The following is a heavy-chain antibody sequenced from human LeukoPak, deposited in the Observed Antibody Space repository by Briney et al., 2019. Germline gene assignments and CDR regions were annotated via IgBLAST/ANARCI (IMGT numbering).Heavy chain of an antibody. J-gene: IGHJ3*02. V-gene: IGHV1-69*01. CDR1: GFTFSSYA. CDR3: AREIVGATTTVGKGAFDI. CDR2: IIPIFGTA. D-gene: IGHD1-26*01. Sequence: PGGSLRLSCAASGFTFSSYAISWVRQAPGQGLEWMGGIIPIFGTANYAQKFQGRVTITADESTSTAYMELSSLRSEDTAVYYCAREIVGATTTVGKGAFDIWGQGTMVTVSS.